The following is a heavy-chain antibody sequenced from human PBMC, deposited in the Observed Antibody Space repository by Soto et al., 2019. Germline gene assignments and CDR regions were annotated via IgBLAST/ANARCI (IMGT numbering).Heavy chain of an antibody. CDR2: ISGGDGST. D-gene: IGHD3-16*01. V-gene: IGHV3-23*01. CDR3: AKTAGYDYVWGSSGLDP. Sequence: GGSLRLSCAPCGFSFIRYAMRWVRQAPGKGLECVSTISGGDGSTFYAPSVKGRFTISTDTISKDSSKNTLYLQMKSLRVEDTAIYYCAKTAGYDYVWGSSGLDP. J-gene: IGHJ5*02. CDR1: GFSFIRYA.